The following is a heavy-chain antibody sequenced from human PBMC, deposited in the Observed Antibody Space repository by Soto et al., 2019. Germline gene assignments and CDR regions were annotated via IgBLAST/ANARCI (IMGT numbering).Heavy chain of an antibody. V-gene: IGHV4-39*01. CDR2: IYYSGSA. D-gene: IGHD3-10*01. J-gene: IGHJ5*02. CDR3: ARHRGPMVRGVITNWFDP. CDR1: GGSISSSSYY. Sequence: KRSETLSLTCTVSGGSISSSSYYWGWIRQPPGKGLEWIGSIYYSGSAYYNPSLKSRVTISVDTSKNQFSLKLSSVTAADTAVYYCARHRGPMVRGVITNWFDPWGQGTLVTVSS.